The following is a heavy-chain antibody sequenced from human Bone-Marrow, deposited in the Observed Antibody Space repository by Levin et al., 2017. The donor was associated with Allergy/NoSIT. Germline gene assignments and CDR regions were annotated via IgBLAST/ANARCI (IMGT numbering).Heavy chain of an antibody. CDR3: ASEWSGWATFDY. D-gene: IGHD6-19*01. V-gene: IGHV3-74*01. J-gene: IGHJ4*02. Sequence: LSLPCAASGFPFSKYWMHWVRQAPGKGLEWVARASDDGSNRGYVDSVRGRFTISRDNSKNTLFLQMSGLRAEDTAVYYCASEWSGWATFDYWGQGALVTVSS. CDR2: ASDDGSNR. CDR1: GFPFSKYW.